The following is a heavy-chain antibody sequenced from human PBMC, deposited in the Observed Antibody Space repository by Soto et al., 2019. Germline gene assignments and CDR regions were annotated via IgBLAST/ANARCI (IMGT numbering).Heavy chain of an antibody. CDR2: IYFGGST. V-gene: IGHV4-59*08. J-gene: IGHJ5*02. D-gene: IGHD2-15*01. CDR3: VRHGGYCTGGSCERGWFDP. Sequence: SETLSLTCSVSGGSISSGYWTWIRHPPGKGLEWIGYIYFGGSTNYNPSLKSRLIISVDTSKNQFSLKLRSVTAADTAVYYCVRHGGYCTGGSCERGWFDPWGQGAQVTVSS. CDR1: GGSISSGY.